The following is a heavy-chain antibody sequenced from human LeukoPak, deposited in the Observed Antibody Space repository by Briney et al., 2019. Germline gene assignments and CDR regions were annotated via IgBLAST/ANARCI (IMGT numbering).Heavy chain of an antibody. CDR1: GASINSHY. Sequence: PSETLSLTCTVSGASINSHYWSWIRQPAGKGLEWIGRVYISGSTNYNSSLQSRVTMSVDTSKNQFSLKLTSVTAADTAVYYCARALNPLPGTYYFDYWGQGTLVTVSS. CDR2: VYISGST. J-gene: IGHJ4*02. D-gene: IGHD2-15*01. CDR3: ARALNPLPGTYYFDY. V-gene: IGHV4-4*07.